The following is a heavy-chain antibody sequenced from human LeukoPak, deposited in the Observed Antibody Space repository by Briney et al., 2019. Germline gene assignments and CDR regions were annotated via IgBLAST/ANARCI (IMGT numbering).Heavy chain of an antibody. CDR3: ARDLITIFEGEWFDP. CDR1: GGTFSSYA. Sequence: GSSVKVSCKASGGTFSSYAISWVRQAPGQGLEWMGGIIPIFGTANYAQKFLGRVTITADESTSTAYMELSSLRSEDTAVYYCARDLITIFEGEWFDPWGQGTLVTVSS. CDR2: IIPIFGTA. V-gene: IGHV1-69*01. J-gene: IGHJ5*02. D-gene: IGHD3-3*01.